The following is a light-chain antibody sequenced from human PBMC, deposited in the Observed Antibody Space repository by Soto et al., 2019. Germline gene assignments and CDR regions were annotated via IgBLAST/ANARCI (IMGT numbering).Light chain of an antibody. CDR1: QSISSY. CDR2: AAS. J-gene: IGKJ1*01. CDR3: QKSYSTPRT. V-gene: IGKV1-39*01. Sequence: DIQMTQSPSSLSASVGDRVTITCRASQSISSYLNWYQQKPGKAPKLLIYAASSLQSGVPSRFSGSGSGTDFTLTISSLQPEDFATYYCQKSYSTPRTFGQGTTVEIK.